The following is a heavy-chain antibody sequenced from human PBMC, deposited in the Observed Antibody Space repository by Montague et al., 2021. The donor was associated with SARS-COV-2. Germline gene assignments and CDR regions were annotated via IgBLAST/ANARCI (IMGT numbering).Heavy chain of an antibody. CDR3: ARTWGKWLLWGYYFDY. Sequence: SETLSLTCTVSGGSISSGSYYWGWIRQPPGKGLEWIGSIYNSASTXYNPSLKSRVTISVDTSKNQFSLKLSSVTAADTAVYYCARTWGKWLLWGYYFDYWGQGTLVTVSS. J-gene: IGHJ4*02. D-gene: IGHD6-19*01. CDR2: IYNSAST. V-gene: IGHV4-39*01. CDR1: GGSISSGSYY.